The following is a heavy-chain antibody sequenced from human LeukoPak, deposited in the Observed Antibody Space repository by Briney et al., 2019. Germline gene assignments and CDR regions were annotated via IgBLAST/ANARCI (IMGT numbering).Heavy chain of an antibody. Sequence: GGSLRLSCTVSGFSVSDNSMSWVRQAPGKGLEWVSFIYSGTTHYSDSVKGRFTISRDNSKNTLYLQMNSLRAEDTAVYYCARAKVYPNDYWGQGTLVTVSS. J-gene: IGHJ4*02. CDR3: ARAKVYPNDY. D-gene: IGHD1-14*01. V-gene: IGHV3-53*01. CDR2: IYSGTT. CDR1: GFSVSDNS.